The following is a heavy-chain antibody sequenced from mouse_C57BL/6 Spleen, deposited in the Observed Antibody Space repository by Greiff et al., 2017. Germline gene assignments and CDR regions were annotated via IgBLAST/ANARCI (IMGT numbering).Heavy chain of an antibody. D-gene: IGHD2-4*01. J-gene: IGHJ4*01. CDR3: ARGGLQGYYYAMDY. CDR2: IYPGGGYT. CDR1: GYTFTNYW. V-gene: IGHV1-63*01. Sequence: VQLQESGAELVRPGTSVKMSCKASGYTFTNYWIGWAKQRPGHGLEWIGDIYPGGGYTNYNEKFKGKATLTADKSSSTAYMQFSSLTSEDSAIYYCARGGLQGYYYAMDYWGQGTSVTVSS.